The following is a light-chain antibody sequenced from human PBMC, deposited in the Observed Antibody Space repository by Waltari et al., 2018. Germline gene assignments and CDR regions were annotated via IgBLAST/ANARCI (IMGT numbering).Light chain of an antibody. CDR2: YRSDSEK. V-gene: IGLV5-45*01. J-gene: IGLJ3*02. CDR3: MIWYSSTWV. CDR1: SGVNVGTYT. Sequence: QAVVTQPTSLSASPGASVSLTCTLRSGVNVGTYTIYWYQHTPGSPPRFLLRYRSDSEKKQGSGVPSRFSGFKDASANRGILLISGLQSEDEADYYCMIWYSSTWVFGGGTRLTVL.